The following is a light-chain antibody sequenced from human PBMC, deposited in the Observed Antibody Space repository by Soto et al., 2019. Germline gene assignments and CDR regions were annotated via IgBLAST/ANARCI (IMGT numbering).Light chain of an antibody. V-gene: IGLV4-60*02. CDR1: SGHSTYI. CDR3: ETWDTSVVV. CDR2: LEGSGSY. J-gene: IGLJ2*01. Sequence: QSVLTQSSSASASLGSSVKLTCTLSSGHSTYIIAWHQQQPGKAPRYLMKLEGSGSYNKGSGIPDRFSGSSSGADRYLTISNHPFEDEADYYCETWDTSVVVFGGGTKLTVL.